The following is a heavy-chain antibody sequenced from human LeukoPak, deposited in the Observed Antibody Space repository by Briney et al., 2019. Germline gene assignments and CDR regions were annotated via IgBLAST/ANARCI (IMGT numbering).Heavy chain of an antibody. J-gene: IGHJ4*02. CDR3: ARVGSSLVRGVIGPYYFDY. CDR2: MYHSGST. CDR1: GYNISSGYY. D-gene: IGHD3-10*01. V-gene: IGHV4-38-2*01. Sequence: ASETLSLTCAVSGYNISSGYYWGCIRQPPGKGMEWIGSMYHSGSTYYNPSLKSRVTISVDTSKNQFSLKLSSVTAADTAVYYCARVGSSLVRGVIGPYYFDYWGQGTLVTVSS.